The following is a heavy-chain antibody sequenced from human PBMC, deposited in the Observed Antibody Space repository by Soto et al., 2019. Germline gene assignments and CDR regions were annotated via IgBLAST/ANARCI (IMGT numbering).Heavy chain of an antibody. J-gene: IGHJ6*02. CDR1: GGSFSSYT. CDR2: IIPILGIA. CDR3: ARDTVVVPAADYYGMDV. Sequence: QVQLVQSGAEVKKPGSSVKVSCKVSGGSFSSYTISWVRQAPGQGLEWMGRIIPILGIANYAQKFQGRVTITADKSTSTAYMELSSLRSEDTAVYYCARDTVVVPAADYYGMDVWGQATTVTVSS. D-gene: IGHD2-2*01. V-gene: IGHV1-69*08.